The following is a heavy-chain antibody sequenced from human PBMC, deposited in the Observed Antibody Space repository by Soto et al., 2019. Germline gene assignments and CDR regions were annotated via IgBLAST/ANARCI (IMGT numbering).Heavy chain of an antibody. CDR2: ISYDGSNK. D-gene: IGHD3-22*01. CDR1: GFTFSSYA. CDR3: ARDLTYYYDSSGYYGIHH. V-gene: IGHV3-30-3*01. Sequence: GGSLRLSCAASGFTFSSYAMHWVRQAPGKGLEGVAVISYDGSNKYYADSVKGRFTISRDNSKNTLYLQMNSLRAEDTAVYYCARDLTYYYDSSGYYGIHHWGQAPLLTAS. J-gene: IGHJ5*02.